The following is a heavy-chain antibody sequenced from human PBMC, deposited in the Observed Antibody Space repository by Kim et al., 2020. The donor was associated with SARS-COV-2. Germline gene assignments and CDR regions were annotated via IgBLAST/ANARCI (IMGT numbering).Heavy chain of an antibody. D-gene: IGHD5-12*01. CDR3: MRGSRDGYKIDY. CDR2: INSRGSII. Sequence: GGSLRLSCAASGFTFSDYYMKWIRQAPGKGLEWVSYINSRGSIIYYADSVKGRFTISRDNAKNSVYLQMNSLRAEDTALYYCMRGSRDGYKIDYWGQGTLVTVSS. CDR1: GFTFSDYY. J-gene: IGHJ4*02. V-gene: IGHV3-11*01.